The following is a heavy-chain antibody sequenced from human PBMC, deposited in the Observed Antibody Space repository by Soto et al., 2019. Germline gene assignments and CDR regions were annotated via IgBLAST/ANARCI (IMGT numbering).Heavy chain of an antibody. CDR1: GFSLSTSGMC. Sequence: SGPTLVNPTQTLTLTCTFSGFSLSTSGMCVSWIRQPPGKALEWLALIDWDDDKYYSTSLKTRLTISKDTSKNQVVLTMTNMDPVDTATYYCPRIYSTGGRKDAFDIWGQGTIVTVS. D-gene: IGHD6-25*01. V-gene: IGHV2-70*01. J-gene: IGHJ3*02. CDR2: IDWDDDK. CDR3: PRIYSTGGRKDAFDI.